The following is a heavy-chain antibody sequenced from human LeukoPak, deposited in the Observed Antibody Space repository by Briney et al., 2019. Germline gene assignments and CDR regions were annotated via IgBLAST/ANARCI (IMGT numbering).Heavy chain of an antibody. CDR2: MNPNSGNT. J-gene: IGHJ5*02. D-gene: IGHD6-13*01. CDR3: ARAQGRAAAGTAWFDP. CDR1: GYTFTSYD. V-gene: IGHV1-8*01. Sequence: ASVKVSRKASGYTFTSYDINWVRQATGQGLEWMGWMNPNSGNTGYPQKFQGRVTMTRNTSISTAYMELSSLRSEDTAVYYCARAQGRAAAGTAWFDPWGQGTLVTVSS.